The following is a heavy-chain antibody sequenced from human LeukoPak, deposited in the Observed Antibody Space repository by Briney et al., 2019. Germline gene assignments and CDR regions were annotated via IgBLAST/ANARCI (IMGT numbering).Heavy chain of an antibody. J-gene: IGHJ4*02. V-gene: IGHV3-7*01. Sequence: GRSLRLSWAAAGFTFSSYWMGWVRQAAGKGREWVAIIKQDGSEKYYVDSVKGRFTISRDNAKNSLHLQMNSLRAEDTAVYYCAKNINSGTHYYFDYWGRGTLVTVSS. CDR1: GFTFSSYW. CDR2: IKQDGSEK. D-gene: IGHD1-26*01. CDR3: AKNINSGTHYYFDY.